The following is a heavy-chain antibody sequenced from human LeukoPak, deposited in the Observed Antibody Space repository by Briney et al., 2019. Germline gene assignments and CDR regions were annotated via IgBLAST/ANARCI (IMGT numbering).Heavy chain of an antibody. D-gene: IGHD3-10*01. CDR1: GGSISSSSYY. J-gene: IGHJ4*02. V-gene: IGHV4-39*07. Sequence: SETLSLTCTVSGGSISSSSYYWGWIRQPPGKGLEWIGSIYYSGSTNYNPSLKSRVTISVDTSRNQFSLKLSSVTAADTAVYYCARGLWFGDENPPYFDYWGQGILVTVSS. CDR3: ARGLWFGDENPPYFDY. CDR2: IYYSGST.